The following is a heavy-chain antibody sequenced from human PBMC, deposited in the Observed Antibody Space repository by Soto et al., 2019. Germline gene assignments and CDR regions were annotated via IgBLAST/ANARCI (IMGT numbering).Heavy chain of an antibody. CDR2: IWYDGGTK. D-gene: IGHD2-8*02. J-gene: IGHJ6*02. V-gene: IGHV3-33*01. CDR1: GFTFYTYG. Sequence: QEQLVESGGGVVQPGRSLRLSCAASGFTFYTYGMHWVRQVPGKGLQWVAIIWYDGGTKYYADSVRGRFTVSRDNSKNTLYLQMNSLRDEDTAVYYCARIDCTGNNCKPYYHYGMDVWGQGTTVTVS. CDR3: ARIDCTGNNCKPYYHYGMDV.